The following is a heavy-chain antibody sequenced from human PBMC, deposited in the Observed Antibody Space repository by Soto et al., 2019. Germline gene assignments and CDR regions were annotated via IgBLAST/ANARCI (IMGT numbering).Heavy chain of an antibody. CDR2: INHSGST. Sequence: QVQLQQWGAGLLKPSETLSLTCAVYGGSFSGYYWSWIRQPPGKGLEWMGEINHSGSTNYNPSLKSRVTISVDTSKNQFSLKLSSVTAADTAVYYCARPNGGCSSTSCYAAFDYWGQGTLVTVSS. CDR3: ARPNGGCSSTSCYAAFDY. V-gene: IGHV4-34*01. J-gene: IGHJ4*02. D-gene: IGHD2-2*01. CDR1: GGSFSGYY.